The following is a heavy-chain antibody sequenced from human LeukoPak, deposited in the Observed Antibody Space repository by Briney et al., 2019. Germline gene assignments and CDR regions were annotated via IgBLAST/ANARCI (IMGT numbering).Heavy chain of an antibody. CDR1: GFTFSSYW. Sequence: PGGSLRLSCAASGFTFSSYWMSWVRQAPGKGLEWVANIKQDESEKYYVDSVKGRFTISRDNAKNSLYLQMNSLRAEDTAVYYCARRFGAARDDYMDVWGKGTAVTVSS. J-gene: IGHJ6*03. V-gene: IGHV3-7*01. CDR2: IKQDESEK. D-gene: IGHD3-16*01. CDR3: ARRFGAARDDYMDV.